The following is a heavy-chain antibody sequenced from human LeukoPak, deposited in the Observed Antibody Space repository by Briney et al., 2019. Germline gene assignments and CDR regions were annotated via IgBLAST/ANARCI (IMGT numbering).Heavy chain of an antibody. CDR3: AKVGYYYDSSGYYGGGYFDY. V-gene: IGHV3-48*01. CDR2: ISSSSSTI. J-gene: IGHJ4*02. D-gene: IGHD3-22*01. CDR1: GFTFSSYS. Sequence: GGSLRLSCAASGFTFSSYSMNSVRQAPGKGLEWVSDISSSSSTIYYADSVKGRFTISRDNAKNSLYLQMNSLRAEDTAVYYCAKVGYYYDSSGYYGGGYFDYWGQGTLVTVSS.